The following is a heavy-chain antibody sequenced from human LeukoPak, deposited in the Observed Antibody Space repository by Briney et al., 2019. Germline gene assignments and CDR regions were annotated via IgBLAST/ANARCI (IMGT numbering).Heavy chain of an antibody. Sequence: GGSLRLSCAASGFTFSSYGMHWVRQAPGKGLEWVAFIRYDGSNKYYADSVKGRFTISRDNSKNTLYLQMNSLRVEDTAVYYCAKDRCSNGIGCYYYYMEVWGKGTTVTISS. CDR2: IRYDGSNK. V-gene: IGHV3-30*02. J-gene: IGHJ6*03. CDR1: GFTFSSYG. D-gene: IGHD2-8*01. CDR3: AKDRCSNGIGCYYYYMEV.